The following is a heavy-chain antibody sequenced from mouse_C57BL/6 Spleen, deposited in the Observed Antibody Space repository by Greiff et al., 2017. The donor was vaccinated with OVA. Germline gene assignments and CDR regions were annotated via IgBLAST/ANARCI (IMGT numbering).Heavy chain of an antibody. Sequence: VQLQQPGAELVKPGASVKLSCKASGYTFTSYWMHWVKQRPGRGLEWIGRIDPNSGGTKYNEKFKSKATLAVDKPSSTAYKQLSSLTAEDSAVYYWARSHTAQASPLYYAMDYWGQGTSVTVSS. CDR2: IDPNSGGT. D-gene: IGHD3-2*02. V-gene: IGHV1-72*01. CDR3: ARSHTAQASPLYYAMDY. J-gene: IGHJ4*01. CDR1: GYTFTSYW.